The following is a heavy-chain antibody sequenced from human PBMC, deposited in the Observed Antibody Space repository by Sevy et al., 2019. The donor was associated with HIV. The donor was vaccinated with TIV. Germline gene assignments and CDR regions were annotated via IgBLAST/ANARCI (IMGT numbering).Heavy chain of an antibody. V-gene: IGHV1-69*13. Sequence: ASVKVSCKASGGTFTSYAIIWVRQAPGQGLEWMGGIIPMFGSTNYAQKFQGRVTITADESTSPAYIELSSLRSGDTAVYYCVIARSPWSPFDYWGQGTLVTVSS. D-gene: IGHD3-3*01. CDR1: GGTFTSYA. CDR3: VIARSPWSPFDY. J-gene: IGHJ4*02. CDR2: IIPMFGST.